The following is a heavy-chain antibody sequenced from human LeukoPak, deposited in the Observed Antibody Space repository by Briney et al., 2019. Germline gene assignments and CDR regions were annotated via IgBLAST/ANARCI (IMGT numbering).Heavy chain of an antibody. CDR2: ISSSGSII. J-gene: IGHJ4*02. CDR3: ARPRYQAARHFDY. V-gene: IGHV3-11*04. CDR1: GFTFSDYY. D-gene: IGHD6-6*01. Sequence: GGSLRLSCAASGFTFSDYYMSWIRQAPGKGLEWVSYISSSGSIIYYADSVKGRFTISRDNAKNSLYLQMNSLRAEDTAVCYCARPRYQAARHFDYWGQGTLVTVSS.